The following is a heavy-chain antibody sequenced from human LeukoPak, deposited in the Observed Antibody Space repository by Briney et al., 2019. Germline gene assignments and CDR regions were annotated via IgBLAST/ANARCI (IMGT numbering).Heavy chain of an antibody. V-gene: IGHV1-18*01. CDR3: ARGADYGDTRPFDY. Sequence: VSVKVSCKASGYTFTSYGISWVRQAHGQGLEWMGWISAYNVNTNYAQKLQGRVTITADKSTSTAYMELSSLRSEDTAVYYCARGADYGDTRPFDYWGQGTLVTVSS. J-gene: IGHJ4*02. D-gene: IGHD4-17*01. CDR1: GYTFTSYG. CDR2: ISAYNVNT.